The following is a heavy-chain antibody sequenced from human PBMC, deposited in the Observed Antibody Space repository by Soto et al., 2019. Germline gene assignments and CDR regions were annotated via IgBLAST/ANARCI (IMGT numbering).Heavy chain of an antibody. V-gene: IGHV1-69*13. CDR2: IIPIFGTA. D-gene: IGHD3-3*01. Sequence: SVKVSCKASGGTFSSYAISWVRQAPGQGLEWMGGIIPIFGTANYAQKFQGRVTITADESTSTAYMELSSLRSEDTAVYYCARDRLRFLSTSPARPEYYFDYWGQGALVTVSS. J-gene: IGHJ4*02. CDR3: ARDRLRFLSTSPARPEYYFDY. CDR1: GGTFSSYA.